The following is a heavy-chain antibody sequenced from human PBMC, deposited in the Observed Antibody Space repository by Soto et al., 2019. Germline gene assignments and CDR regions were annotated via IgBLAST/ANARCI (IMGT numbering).Heavy chain of an antibody. CDR2: IYYSGST. V-gene: IGHV4-39*01. CDR1: GGSISSSSYY. Sequence: QLQLQESGPGLVKPSETLSLTCTVSGGSISSSSYYWGWIRQPPGKGLEWIGSIYYSGSTYYNPSLKSRVTRSVDTSKNQFSLKLSSVTAADTAVYYCARRVYSSSWYGLDYWGQGTLVTVSS. D-gene: IGHD6-13*01. CDR3: ARRVYSSSWYGLDY. J-gene: IGHJ4*02.